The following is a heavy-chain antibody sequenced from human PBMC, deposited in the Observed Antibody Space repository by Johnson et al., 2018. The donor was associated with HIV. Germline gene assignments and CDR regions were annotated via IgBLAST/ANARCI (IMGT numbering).Heavy chain of an antibody. CDR1: GLTFSGSG. Sequence: QVQLVESVGGMVQPGGSLRLSCAASGLTFSGSGMHWVRQAPGKGLEWVAFTRYDGSNKHYVDYVKGRFTISRDNSKNTLYLQMNSLLPEDTAVYYCAKSDSGYDAFDIWGQGTMVTVSS. CDR2: TRYDGSNK. CDR3: AKSDSGYDAFDI. J-gene: IGHJ3*02. V-gene: IGHV3-30*02. D-gene: IGHD5-12*01.